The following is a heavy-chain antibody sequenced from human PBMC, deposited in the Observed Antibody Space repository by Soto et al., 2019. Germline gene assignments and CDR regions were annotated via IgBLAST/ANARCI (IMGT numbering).Heavy chain of an antibody. CDR1: YDSISSYY. CDR2: IYYSGST. V-gene: IGHV4-59*01. Sequence: SQLLSDTSSVVYDSISSYYWSWIRQNPGKGLEFIGYIYYSGSTNYNPSFKSRVTISVDTPKNQFSLKLTSVTAADTAVYYCARGVATIGTWGQGTLVTVSS. D-gene: IGHD5-12*01. CDR3: ARGVATIGT. J-gene: IGHJ5*02.